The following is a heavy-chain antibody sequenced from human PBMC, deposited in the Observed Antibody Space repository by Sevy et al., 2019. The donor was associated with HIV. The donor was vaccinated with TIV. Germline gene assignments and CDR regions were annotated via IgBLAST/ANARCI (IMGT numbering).Heavy chain of an antibody. V-gene: IGHV3-48*03. J-gene: IGHJ4*02. CDR1: GFTFSSYE. CDR3: ARDLPPSATTVAHFDY. Sequence: GGSLRLSCAASGFTFSSYEMNWVRQAPGKGLEWVSYISNSGTTISYSYSVRGRFSISRDNAGNSLYLQMNSLRAEDTAVYYCARDLPPSATTVAHFDYWGQGTLVTVSS. D-gene: IGHD4-17*01. CDR2: ISNSGTTI.